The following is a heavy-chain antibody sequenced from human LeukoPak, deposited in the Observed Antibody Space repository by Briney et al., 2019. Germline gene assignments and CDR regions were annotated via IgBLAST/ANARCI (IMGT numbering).Heavy chain of an antibody. CDR1: GGSISSSSYY. J-gene: IGHJ5*02. V-gene: IGHV4-39*01. D-gene: IGHD4-11*01. Sequence: PSETLSLTCTVSGGSISSSSYYWGWIRQPPGKGLEWIGSIYYSGSTYYNPSLKSRVTISVDTSKNQFSLKLSSVTAADTAVYYCARHGPLSYSNYGEFDPWGQGTLVTVSS. CDR3: ARHGPLSYSNYGEFDP. CDR2: IYYSGST.